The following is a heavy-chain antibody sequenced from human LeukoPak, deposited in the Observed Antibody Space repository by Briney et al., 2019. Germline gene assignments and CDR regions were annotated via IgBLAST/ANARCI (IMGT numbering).Heavy chain of an antibody. CDR1: GASFSGYY. V-gene: IGHV4-34*01. D-gene: IGHD3-10*01. J-gene: IGHJ6*04. CDR2: XXXXXXX. Sequence: SETLSLTCAVYGASFSGYYWSWIRQPPGKXXXXXXXXXXXXXXXXNPSLKSPVSISVATSTNLFSLNLSSVTAADTAVYYCARGKRAVYFFGSGSYTEGNYGLDFWGKGTTVTVSS. CDR3: ARGKRAVYFFGSGSYTEGNYGLDF.